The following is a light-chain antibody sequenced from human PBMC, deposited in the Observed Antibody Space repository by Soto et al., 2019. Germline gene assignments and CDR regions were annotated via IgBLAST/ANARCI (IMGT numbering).Light chain of an antibody. CDR2: AAS. CDR1: ESVSTN. V-gene: IGKV3-15*01. Sequence: VVMTQSPASLSLSPGERATLSCRASESVSTNFAWYQQKPGQPPRLLIYAASTRATAVPARFSGRGSGTEFNPTISSLHAEDFAFYYCQHYGIATGFGGGTKVEIK. J-gene: IGKJ4*01. CDR3: QHYGIATG.